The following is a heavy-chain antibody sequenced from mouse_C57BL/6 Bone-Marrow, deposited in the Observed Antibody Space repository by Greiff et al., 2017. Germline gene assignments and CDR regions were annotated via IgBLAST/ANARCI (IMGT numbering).Heavy chain of an antibody. V-gene: IGHV1-53*01. D-gene: IGHD4-1*02. CDR1: GYTFNSYC. CDR2: IDPGNGGT. Sequence: QVQLQQPGAELVRPGASVKLSCTASGYTFNSYCMHWVKQRPGQGLEWIGNIDPGNGGTNYTEKFQGKATLTADTSSSTAYMQLSSLTSEDAAVYYCASTRTGFDYWGHGTTLTVSS. CDR3: ASTRTGFDY. J-gene: IGHJ2*01.